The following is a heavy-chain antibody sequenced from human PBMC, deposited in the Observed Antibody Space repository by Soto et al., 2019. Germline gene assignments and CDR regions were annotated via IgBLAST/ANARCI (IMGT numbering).Heavy chain of an antibody. J-gene: IGHJ4*02. CDR1: GIIFSNYA. V-gene: IGHV3-23*01. CDR2: IRGSGGET. Sequence: GGSLRLSCAASGIIFSNYALSWVRQAPGKGLEWVSCIRGSGGETYYADSVKGRFTISRDNSKNRLYLQMNSLRAEDTAIYYCAKEYYSDSSFDSWGQGTLVTVSS. D-gene: IGHD3-22*01. CDR3: AKEYYSDSSFDS.